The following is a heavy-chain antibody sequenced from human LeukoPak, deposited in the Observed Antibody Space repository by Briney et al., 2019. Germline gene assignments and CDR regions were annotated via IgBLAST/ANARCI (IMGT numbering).Heavy chain of an antibody. V-gene: IGHV3-11*03. CDR1: GITFSDYY. CDR2: ISPNSTYT. Sequence: GGSLRLACAVSGITFSDYYMNWIRQAPGKGLEWISYISPNSTYTNSADSVTGRFTIPRDTAKNSLFLQIDSLRVEDTAVYYCAAGTAADYWGQGTLVAVSS. D-gene: IGHD6-13*01. CDR3: AAGTAADY. J-gene: IGHJ4*02.